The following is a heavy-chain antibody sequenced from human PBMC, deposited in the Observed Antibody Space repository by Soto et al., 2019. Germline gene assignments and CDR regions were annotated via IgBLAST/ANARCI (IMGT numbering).Heavy chain of an antibody. CDR3: ASFNSSWYGGFDY. J-gene: IGHJ4*02. CDR1: GGSLSSSSDY. D-gene: IGHD6-13*01. Sequence: TSETLSLTCTVSGGSLSSSSDYWGWIRQTPGKGLEWIGSIYYSGSTYYNPSLKSRVTISVDTSKNQFSLKLSSVPAADTAFYYCASFNSSWYGGFDYWGQGTLVTVSS. V-gene: IGHV4-39*01. CDR2: IYYSGST.